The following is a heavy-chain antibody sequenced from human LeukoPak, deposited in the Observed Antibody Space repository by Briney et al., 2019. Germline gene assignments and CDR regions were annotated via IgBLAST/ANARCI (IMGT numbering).Heavy chain of an antibody. CDR3: ARYVEMATIVDWFDP. J-gene: IGHJ5*02. CDR2: IYYSGST. V-gene: IGHV4-39*07. D-gene: IGHD5-24*01. CDR1: GGSISSSSYY. Sequence: PSETLSLTCTVSGGSISSSSYYWGWIRQPPGKGLEWIGSIYYSGSTYYNPSLKSRATISVDTSKNQFSLKLSSVTAADTAVYYCARYVEMATIVDWFDPWGQGTLVTVSS.